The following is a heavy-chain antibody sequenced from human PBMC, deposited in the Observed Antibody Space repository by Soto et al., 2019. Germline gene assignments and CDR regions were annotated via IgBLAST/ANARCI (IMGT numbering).Heavy chain of an antibody. J-gene: IGHJ6*03. CDR1: GFTFSHYW. V-gene: IGHV3-74*01. D-gene: IGHD2-15*01. CDR2: INSDGSVS. Sequence: EVQLVESGGGLVQPGGSLRLSCAASGFTFSHYWMYWVRQAPGKGLVWVSRINSDGSVSSYADSVQGRLTISRDNVKNNLYLQMNSLRAEDTAVYYCARGDCVGATCYSLAGSFYYYMDVWGTGTTVTVFS. CDR3: ARGDCVGATCYSLAGSFYYYMDV.